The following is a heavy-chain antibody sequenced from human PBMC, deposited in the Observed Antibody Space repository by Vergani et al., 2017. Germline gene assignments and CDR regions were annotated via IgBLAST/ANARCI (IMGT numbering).Heavy chain of an antibody. CDR1: GYTFSNYY. CDR2: INPSGGHT. V-gene: IGHV1-46*03. D-gene: IGHD3-9*01. Sequence: QVQVVQSGAEVKKSGASVKVSCKTSGYTFSNYYMHWVRQAPGQGLEWMGIINPSGGHTNYAQKFQGRVTMTRDTCTSTVYMELSSLRSEDTAIYYCARGDYGILAGYRYLGQGTLVTVSA. J-gene: IGHJ4*02. CDR3: ARGDYGILAGYRY.